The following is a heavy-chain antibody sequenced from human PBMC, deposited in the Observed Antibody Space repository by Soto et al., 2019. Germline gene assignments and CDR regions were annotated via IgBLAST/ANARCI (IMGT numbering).Heavy chain of an antibody. CDR2: IYYSGST. V-gene: IGHV4-30-4*01. CDR3: ARLNYDSSGYSGDWYFNL. CDR1: GGSISSGDYY. Sequence: SETLSLTCTVSGGSISSGDYYWSWIRQPPGKGLEWIGYIYYSGSTYHNPSLKSRVAISVDTSKNQFSLRLTSVTAEDTPVYYCARLNYDSSGYSGDWYFNLWCRGTLVTVS. D-gene: IGHD3-22*01. J-gene: IGHJ2*01.